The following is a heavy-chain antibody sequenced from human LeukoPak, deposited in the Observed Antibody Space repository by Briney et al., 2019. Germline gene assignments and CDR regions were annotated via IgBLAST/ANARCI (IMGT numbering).Heavy chain of an antibody. CDR1: GFTFSSYE. CDR3: AREATVTYYYYGMDV. Sequence: QSGGSLRLSCAASGFTFSSYEMNWVRQAPGKGLEWVSYISSSGSTIYYADSVKGRFTISRDNAKNSLYLQMNSLRAEDTAVYYCAREATVTYYYYGMDVWGQGTTVTVSS. J-gene: IGHJ6*02. CDR2: ISSSGSTI. V-gene: IGHV3-48*03. D-gene: IGHD4-17*01.